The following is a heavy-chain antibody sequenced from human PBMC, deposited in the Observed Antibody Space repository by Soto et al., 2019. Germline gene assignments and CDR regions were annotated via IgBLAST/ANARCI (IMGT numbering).Heavy chain of an antibody. CDR1: GFSLSTSGVG. CDR3: AHSPSGSMVRGVIGYGMDV. V-gene: IGHV2-5*02. D-gene: IGHD3-10*01. CDR2: IYWDDDK. J-gene: IGHJ6*02. Sequence: QITLKESGPTLVKPTQTLTLTCTFSGFSLSTSGVGVGWIRQPPGKALEWLALIYWDDDKRYSPSLKSRLTITKDTSKNQVVLTMTNMDPVDTATYYCAHSPSGSMVRGVIGYGMDVWGQGTTVTVSS.